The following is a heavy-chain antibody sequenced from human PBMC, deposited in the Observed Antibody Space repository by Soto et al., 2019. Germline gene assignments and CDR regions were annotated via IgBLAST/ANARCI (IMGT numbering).Heavy chain of an antibody. V-gene: IGHV4-31*03. D-gene: IGHD5-12*01. CDR1: GGSISSGYYY. CDR3: ARIPPRHNYDWDFYYGSDV. CDR2: IYYNGST. J-gene: IGHJ6*02. Sequence: QVHLQESGPGLVKPSQTLSLTCTVSGGSISSGYYYWSWIRQHPGKGLEWIGYIYYNGSTYYNPSLKSRLTISVDTSKTQFSLNLSAVTAADTAVYYCARIPPRHNYDWDFYYGSDVWGHGTTVIVSS.